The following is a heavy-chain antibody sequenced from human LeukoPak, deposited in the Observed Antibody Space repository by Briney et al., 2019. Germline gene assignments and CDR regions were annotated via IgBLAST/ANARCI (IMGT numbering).Heavy chain of an antibody. Sequence: PGGSLRLSCAASGLTFSSYAMSWVRQAPGKGLEWVSGISGNGGSTYYADSVKGRFTISRDNSKNTLYLQMNSLRAEDTAVYYCAKSSAGTMAYWGQGALVTVSS. CDR2: ISGNGGST. CDR3: AKSSAGTMAY. D-gene: IGHD6-19*01. J-gene: IGHJ4*02. CDR1: GLTFSSYA. V-gene: IGHV3-23*01.